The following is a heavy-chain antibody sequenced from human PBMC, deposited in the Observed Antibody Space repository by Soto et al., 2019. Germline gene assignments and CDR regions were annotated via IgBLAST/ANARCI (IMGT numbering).Heavy chain of an antibody. Sequence: XSVKVCCKASGGTFCSQGIAWVRQAPGQGLEWMGGFIAMLGTPTYAKKVQGRATMSADESLTSSYLELRSLRSEDTGVYFCARGAMANFDYWGQGTVVTVSS. J-gene: IGHJ4*02. CDR2: FIAMLGTP. D-gene: IGHD5-18*01. V-gene: IGHV1-69*13. CDR3: ARGAMANFDY. CDR1: GGTFCSQG.